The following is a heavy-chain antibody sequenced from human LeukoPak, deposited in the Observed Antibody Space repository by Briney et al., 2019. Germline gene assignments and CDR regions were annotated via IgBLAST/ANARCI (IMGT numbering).Heavy chain of an antibody. CDR1: GDTFSSYY. CDR2: INPSGGST. J-gene: IGHJ5*02. V-gene: IGHV1-46*01. D-gene: IGHD3-10*01. Sequence: ASVKVSCKASGDTFSSYYMHWVRQAPGQGLEWMGIINPSGGSTSYAQKFQGRVTMTRDTSTSTVYMELSSLRSEDTAVYYCARDLSITMVRGVTNWFDPWGQGTLVTVSS. CDR3: ARDLSITMVRGVTNWFDP.